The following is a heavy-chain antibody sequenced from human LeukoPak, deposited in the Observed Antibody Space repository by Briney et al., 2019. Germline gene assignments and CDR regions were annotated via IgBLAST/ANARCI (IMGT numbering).Heavy chain of an antibody. Sequence: GGSLRLSCAASGFTFSSYAMSWVRQAPGKGLEWVSAISGSGGSTYYADSVKGRFTISRDNSKNTLYLQMNSLRAEDTAVYYCAKDEAARGSYGYFQHWGQGTLVTVSS. CDR2: ISGSGGST. V-gene: IGHV3-23*01. CDR1: GFTFSSYA. CDR3: AKDEAARGSYGYFQH. D-gene: IGHD1-26*01. J-gene: IGHJ1*01.